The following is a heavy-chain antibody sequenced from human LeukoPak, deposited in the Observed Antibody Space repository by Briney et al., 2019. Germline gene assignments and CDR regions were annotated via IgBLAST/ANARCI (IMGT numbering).Heavy chain of an antibody. CDR3: ARDRGCSRGTCYSSCDY. J-gene: IGHJ4*02. CDR2: IKQDGSEK. V-gene: IGHV3-7*01. CDR1: GFTFSSYW. D-gene: IGHD2-15*01. Sequence: GGSLRLSCAASGFTFSSYWMSWVRQAPGKGLEWVANIKQDGSEKYYVDSVKGRFTISRDNAKNSLYLQMNSLGAEDTAVYYCARDRGCSRGTCYSSCDYWGQGTLVTVSS.